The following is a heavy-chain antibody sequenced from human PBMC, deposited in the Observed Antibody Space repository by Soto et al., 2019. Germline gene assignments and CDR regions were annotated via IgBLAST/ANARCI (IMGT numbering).Heavy chain of an antibody. CDR3: ARDYGSWYVPNAFDI. D-gene: IGHD6-13*01. CDR2: ISSSISYI. CDR1: GFTFSSYS. Sequence: GGSLRLSCAASGFTFSSYSMNWVRQAPGKGLEWVSSISSSISYIYYADSVKGRFTISRDNAKNSLYLQMNSLRAEDTAVYYCARDYGSWYVPNAFDIWGKGTMVIV. V-gene: IGHV3-21*01. J-gene: IGHJ3*02.